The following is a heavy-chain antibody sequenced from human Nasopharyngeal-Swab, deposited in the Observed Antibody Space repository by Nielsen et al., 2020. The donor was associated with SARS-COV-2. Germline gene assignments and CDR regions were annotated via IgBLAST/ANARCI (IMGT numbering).Heavy chain of an antibody. CDR2: ISSSSGYI. Sequence: GGSLRLSCAASGFTFSSYSMNWVRQAPGKGLEWVSSISSSSGYIYYADSVKGRFTIPKDNAKNSLYLQMNSLRAEDTAVYYCARDPGRWVRGVYYWGQGTLVTVSS. CDR3: ARDPGRWVRGVYY. CDR1: GFTFSSYS. J-gene: IGHJ4*02. V-gene: IGHV3-21*01. D-gene: IGHD3-10*01.